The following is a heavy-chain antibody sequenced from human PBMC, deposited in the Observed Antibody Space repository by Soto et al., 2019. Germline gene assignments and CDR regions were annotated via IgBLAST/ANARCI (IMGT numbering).Heavy chain of an antibody. V-gene: IGHV3-21*01. J-gene: IGHJ4*01. CDR1: GFTFSRYS. Sequence: EVQLVESGGGLVKPGESLTLSCTASGFTFSRYSMNWVRQAPGKGLEWVASISSASNDITYADSVKGRFIISRDNAENSLYLQMNSLRPEDTALYYCARVAYWGHGTLVTVSS. CDR2: ISSASNDI. CDR3: ARVAY.